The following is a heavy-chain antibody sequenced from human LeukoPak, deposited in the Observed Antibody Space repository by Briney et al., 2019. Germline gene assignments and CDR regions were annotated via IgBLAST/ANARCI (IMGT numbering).Heavy chain of an antibody. J-gene: IGHJ4*02. V-gene: IGHV6-1*01. CDR3: ARDVSWRIDY. CDR1: GDNVSSNIAA. Sequence: SQTLSLTCAISGDNVSSNIAAWNWIRQSPSRGLEWLGRTYYRSRWYYDYALSVRSRITIKPDTSKNQYSLQLNSVTPEDTAVYYCARDVSWRIDYWGQGTLVTVSS. CDR2: TYYRSRWYY. D-gene: IGHD6-13*01.